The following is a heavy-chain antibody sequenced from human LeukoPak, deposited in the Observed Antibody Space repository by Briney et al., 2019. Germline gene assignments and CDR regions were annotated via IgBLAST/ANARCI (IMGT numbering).Heavy chain of an antibody. J-gene: IGHJ4*02. V-gene: IGHV3-66*02. CDR2: IYSGGST. D-gene: IGHD3-10*01. CDR1: GFTVSSNY. CDR3: AGQEMVRGVIFDY. Sequence: GGSLRLSCAASGFTVSSNYMSWVRQAPGKGLEWVSVIYSGGSTYYADSVKGRFTISRDHSKNTLYLQMNSLSGEDTAVYYCAGQEMVRGVIFDYWRQGTLVTVSS.